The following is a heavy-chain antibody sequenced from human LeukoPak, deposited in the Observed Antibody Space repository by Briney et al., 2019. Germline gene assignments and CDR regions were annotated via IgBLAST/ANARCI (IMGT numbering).Heavy chain of an antibody. CDR2: IKQDGSDK. J-gene: IGHJ4*02. CDR3: ARHLSGVTGYTYGRGIDY. D-gene: IGHD5-18*01. CDR1: RFSFSRFW. Sequence: GGSLRLSCAGSRFSFSRFWMTWVRQAPGKGLEWVANIKQDGSDKSYVDSVKGRFTISRDNAKNSLYLQMNSLRAEDTAVYYCARHLSGVTGYTYGRGIDYWGQGTLVTVSS. V-gene: IGHV3-7*01.